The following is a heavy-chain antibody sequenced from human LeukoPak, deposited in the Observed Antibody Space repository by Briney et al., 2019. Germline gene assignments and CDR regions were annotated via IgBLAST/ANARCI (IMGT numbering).Heavy chain of an antibody. CDR3: ARTTEGGYTYDYFYYYYMDV. CDR2: IYYSGST. V-gene: IGHV4-61*01. Sequence: PSETLSLTCTVSSGSISTSNYYWSWIRQPPGKGLEWIGYIYYSGSTNYNPSLKSRVTISVDMSKNQFSLKLSSVTAADTAVYYCARTTEGGYTYDYFYYYYMDVWGKGTTVTISS. CDR1: SGSISTSNYY. J-gene: IGHJ6*03. D-gene: IGHD5-18*01.